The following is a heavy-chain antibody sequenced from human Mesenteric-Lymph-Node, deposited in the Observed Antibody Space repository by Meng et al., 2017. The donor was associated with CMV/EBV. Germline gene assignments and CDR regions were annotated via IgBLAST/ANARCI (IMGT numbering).Heavy chain of an antibody. Sequence: QLQLQESGPGLVKPSETLSLTCTVSGGSISSSCYYWGWIRQPPGKGLEWIGSIYYSGSTYYNPSLKSRVTISVDTSKNQFSLKLSSVTAADTAVYYCARPHYYGSGSSPWFDPWGQGTLVTVSS. CDR1: GGSISSSCYY. V-gene: IGHV4-39*01. CDR3: ARPHYYGSGSSPWFDP. CDR2: IYYSGST. D-gene: IGHD3-10*01. J-gene: IGHJ5*02.